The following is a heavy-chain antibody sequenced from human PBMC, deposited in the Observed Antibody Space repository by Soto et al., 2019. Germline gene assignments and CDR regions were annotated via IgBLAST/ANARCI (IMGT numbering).Heavy chain of an antibody. J-gene: IGHJ1*01. CDR1: GFTFSSYA. Sequence: GGSLRLSCAASGFTFSSYAMSWVRQAPGKGLEWVSAISGSGGSTYYADSVKGRFTTSRDNSKNTLYLQMNSLRAEDTAVYYCAKVTRDSSGYHTEYFQHWGQGTLVTVSS. V-gene: IGHV3-23*01. D-gene: IGHD3-22*01. CDR3: AKVTRDSSGYHTEYFQH. CDR2: ISGSGGST.